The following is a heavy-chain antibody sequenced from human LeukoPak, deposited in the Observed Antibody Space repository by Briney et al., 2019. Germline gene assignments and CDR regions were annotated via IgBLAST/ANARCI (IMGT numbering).Heavy chain of an antibody. J-gene: IGHJ4*02. CDR3: ARGVYSSGWYFDY. CDR2: IYYSGST. V-gene: IGHV4-59*01. Sequence: SETLSLTCTVSGGSISSYYWGWIRQPPGKGLEWIGYIYYSGSTNYNPSLKSRVTISVDTSKNQFSLKLSSVTAADTAVYYCARGVYSSGWYFDYWGQGTLVTVSS. CDR1: GGSISSYY. D-gene: IGHD6-19*01.